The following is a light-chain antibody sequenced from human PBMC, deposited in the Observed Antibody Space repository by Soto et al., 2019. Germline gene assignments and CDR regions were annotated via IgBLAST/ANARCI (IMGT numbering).Light chain of an antibody. Sequence: EIVLTQSPATLSLSPGERDTLSCRASQSVSTYLVWYQQKPGQAPRLLIYDASNRATGIPARFSGSGSGTDFTLTISSLGPEDFAVYYCQQRSSWPRTFGQGTKVDIK. V-gene: IGKV3-11*01. CDR1: QSVSTY. CDR2: DAS. J-gene: IGKJ1*01. CDR3: QQRSSWPRT.